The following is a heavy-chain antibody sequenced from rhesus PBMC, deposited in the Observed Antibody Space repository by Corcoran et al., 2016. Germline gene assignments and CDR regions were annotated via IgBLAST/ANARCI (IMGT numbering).Heavy chain of an antibody. CDR3: AREDSNRFDV. CDR1: GASISDYYY. V-gene: IGHV4S9*01. Sequence: QVQLQESGPGLVKPAETLSLTCAVSGASISDYYYWNWIRQPPGKGLEWIGNIYGNSASTYYNPSLKSRVTISKDTSKNQFFLKLSSVTAADTAVYYCAREDSNRFDVWGPGVLVTVSS. CDR2: IYGNSAST. J-gene: IGHJ5-1*01.